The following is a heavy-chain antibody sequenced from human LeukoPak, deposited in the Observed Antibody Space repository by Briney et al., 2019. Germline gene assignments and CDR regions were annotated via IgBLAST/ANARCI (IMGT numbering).Heavy chain of an antibody. CDR1: GYSIKSDYF. CDR2: IHHGGTT. Sequence: SETLSLACSVSGYSIKSDYFWAWIRQPPGKGPEWIGSIHHGGTTYYNPSLKNRVTISVDTSKNQFSLKLSAVTAADTAVFYCARESPPADYWGQGTLVTVSS. J-gene: IGHJ4*02. CDR3: ARESPPADY. V-gene: IGHV4-38-2*02.